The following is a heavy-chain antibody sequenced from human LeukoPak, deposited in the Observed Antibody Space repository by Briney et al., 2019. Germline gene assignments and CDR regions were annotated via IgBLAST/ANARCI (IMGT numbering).Heavy chain of an antibody. J-gene: IGHJ4*02. D-gene: IGHD3-22*01. V-gene: IGHV4-4*07. CDR2: IYTSGST. CDR3: ARVGGVLVVIGPFDY. Sequence: PSETLSLTCTVSGGSISSYYWSWIRQPAGKGLEWIGRIYTSGSTSYNPSLKSRFTISVDTSKNQFSLKLTSVTAADTAVYYCARVGGVLVVIGPFDYWGQGTLVAVSS. CDR1: GGSISSYY.